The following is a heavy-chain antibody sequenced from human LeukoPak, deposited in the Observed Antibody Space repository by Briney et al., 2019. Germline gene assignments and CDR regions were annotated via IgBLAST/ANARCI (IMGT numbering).Heavy chain of an antibody. V-gene: IGHV4-34*01. CDR2: INHSGST. CDR1: GGSFSAYY. D-gene: IGHD2-2*03. Sequence: NASETLSLTCAVYGGSFSAYYWSWIRQPPGKGLEWIGEINHSGSTNYNPSLKSRVTISLDRSKNQFSLRLSSVTAADTAVYSCARGDGWVWGQGTLVTVSS. CDR3: ARGDGWV. J-gene: IGHJ4*02.